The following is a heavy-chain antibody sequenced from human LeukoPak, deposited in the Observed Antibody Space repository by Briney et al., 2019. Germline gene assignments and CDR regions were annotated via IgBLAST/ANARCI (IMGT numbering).Heavy chain of an antibody. D-gene: IGHD4-17*01. CDR2: INPNSGGT. J-gene: IGHJ6*04. Sequence: GSSVKVSCKASRYTFTRYYLHWVRQAPGQGLEWMGWINPNSGGTNYAQQFQGRVTMTRDKSISTAYMELSRLRSDDTAVYYCAKDPPRPAYYGCLMVVWGEGTTVTVSS. CDR3: AKDPPRPAYYGCLMVV. CDR1: RYTFTRYY. V-gene: IGHV1-2*02.